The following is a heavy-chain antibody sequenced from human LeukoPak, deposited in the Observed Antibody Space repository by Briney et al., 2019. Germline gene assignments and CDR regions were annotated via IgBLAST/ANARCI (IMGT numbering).Heavy chain of an antibody. J-gene: IGHJ3*02. D-gene: IGHD5-18*01. V-gene: IGHV4-34*01. CDR3: ARDPWKELPDAFDI. CDR1: GGSFSGYY. Sequence: SETLSLTCAVYGGSFSGYYWSWIRQPPGKGLEWIGEINHSGSTNYNPSLKSRVTISVDTSKNQFSLKLSSVTAADTAVYYCARDPWKELPDAFDIWGQGTMVTVSS. CDR2: INHSGST.